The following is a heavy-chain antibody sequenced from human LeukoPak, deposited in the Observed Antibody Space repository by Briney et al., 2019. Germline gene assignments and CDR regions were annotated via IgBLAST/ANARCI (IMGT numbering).Heavy chain of an antibody. J-gene: IGHJ4*02. Sequence: PSETLSLTCTVSGGSISIYYWSWIRQPAGKGLDWIGRIYSTGSTYYNPSLKSRVTMSVDTSKNQFSLKLSSVTAADTAVYYCARDQSGSYPDWGQGTLVTVSS. CDR2: IYSTGST. CDR3: ARDQSGSYPD. V-gene: IGHV4-4*07. CDR1: GGSISIYY. D-gene: IGHD1-26*01.